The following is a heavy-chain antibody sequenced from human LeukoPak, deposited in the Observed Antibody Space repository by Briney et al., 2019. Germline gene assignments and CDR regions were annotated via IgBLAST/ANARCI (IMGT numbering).Heavy chain of an antibody. V-gene: IGHV3-74*01. D-gene: IGHD6-13*01. CDR1: GFTFSSHW. CDR2: INTDGSST. CDR3: ARGTATTAGIDY. J-gene: IGHJ4*02. Sequence: GGSLRLSCATSGFTFSSHWMHWVRQAPGEGLVWASHINTDGSSTTYGDPAKGRFTVSRDSATLFLQMNSLRVDDTAIYYCARGTATTAGIDYWGLGTLVTVSS.